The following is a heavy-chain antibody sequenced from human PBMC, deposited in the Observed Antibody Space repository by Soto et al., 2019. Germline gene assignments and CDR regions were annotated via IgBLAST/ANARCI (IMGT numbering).Heavy chain of an antibody. V-gene: IGHV3-30-3*01. J-gene: IGHJ6*02. Sequence: GGSLRLSCAASGFTFSSYAMHWVRQAPGKGLEWVAVISYDGSNKYYADSVKGRFTISRDNSKNTLYLQMNSLRAEDTAVYYCARDGVVVTAIPDYYYYYGMDVWGQGTTVTVSS. CDR3: ARDGVVVTAIPDYYYYYGMDV. D-gene: IGHD2-21*02. CDR2: ISYDGSNK. CDR1: GFTFSSYA.